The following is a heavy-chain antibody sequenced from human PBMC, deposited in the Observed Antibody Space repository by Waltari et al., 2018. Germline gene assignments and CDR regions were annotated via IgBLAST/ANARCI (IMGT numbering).Heavy chain of an antibody. V-gene: IGHV4-39*01. CDR2: VDYTGTT. CDR1: GGSITSSSHY. D-gene: IGHD3-10*01. CDR3: ARHLSGSGTYNSPVTLFDY. Sequence: QLQLQESGPGLVKPSETLSLTCTVPGGSITSSSHYWVWIRQPPGKGLEWIATVDYTGTTYYNPSLKSRVTVSVDTSKNQFSLKLSSVSAADTAVYYCARHLSGSGTYNSPVTLFDYWGQGTLVTVSS. J-gene: IGHJ4*02.